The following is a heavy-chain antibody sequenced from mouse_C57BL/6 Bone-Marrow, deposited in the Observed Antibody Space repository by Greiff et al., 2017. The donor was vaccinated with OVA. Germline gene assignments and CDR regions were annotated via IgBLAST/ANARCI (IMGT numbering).Heavy chain of an antibody. V-gene: IGHV14-4*01. CDR1: GFNIKDDY. J-gene: IGHJ1*03. CDR3: TTWHYYGSSYRYFDV. D-gene: IGHD1-1*01. CDR2: IDPENGDT. Sequence: EVQLQQSGAELVRPGASVKLSCTASGFNIKDDYMHWVKQRPEQGLEWIGWIDPENGDTEYASKFQGKATITADTSSNTGYLQLSSLTSEDTAVYYCTTWHYYGSSYRYFDVWGTGTTVTVSS.